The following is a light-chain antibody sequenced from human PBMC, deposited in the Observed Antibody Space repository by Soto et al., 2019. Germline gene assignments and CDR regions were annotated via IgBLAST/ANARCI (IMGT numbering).Light chain of an antibody. Sequence: QSVLTQPPSMSAAPGQNVTISCSGSSADIGNSYISWYQQLPGTVPKLLIYDNNKRPSGIPDRFSASKSGASATLGITGLQTGDEADYYCGSWDSSLNSDVFGGGTQLTVL. CDR1: SADIGNSY. CDR3: GSWDSSLNSDV. J-gene: IGLJ2*01. CDR2: DNN. V-gene: IGLV1-51*01.